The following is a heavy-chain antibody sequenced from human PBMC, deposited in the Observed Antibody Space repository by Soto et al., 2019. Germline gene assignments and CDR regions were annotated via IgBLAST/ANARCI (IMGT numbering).Heavy chain of an antibody. D-gene: IGHD3-16*01. J-gene: IGHJ6*02. Sequence: GGSLRLSCAASGFTFSDHYMDWVRQAPGKGLEWVGRTRNKANSYTTEYAASVKGRFTISRDDSKNSLYLQMNSLKTEDTAVYYCARGTITFGGVSGGMDVWGQGTTVTVSS. CDR1: GFTFSDHY. CDR2: TRNKANSYTT. CDR3: ARGTITFGGVSGGMDV. V-gene: IGHV3-72*01.